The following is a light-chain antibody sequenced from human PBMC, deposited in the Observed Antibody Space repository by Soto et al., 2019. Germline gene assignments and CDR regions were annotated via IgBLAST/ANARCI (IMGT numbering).Light chain of an antibody. V-gene: IGKV3-20*01. CDR3: QQYGNSPIT. J-gene: IGKJ5*01. CDR1: QSVSSSY. Sequence: EIVLTQSPGTLSLSPCERATLSCSASQSVSSSYLAWYQQKPGQAPRLLIYGAASRATGIPDRFSGSGSGTDFTLTISSLEPEDFAVYYCQQYGNSPITFGQGTRLEIK. CDR2: GAA.